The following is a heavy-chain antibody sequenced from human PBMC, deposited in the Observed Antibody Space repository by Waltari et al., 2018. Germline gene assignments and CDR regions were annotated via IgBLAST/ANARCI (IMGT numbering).Heavy chain of an antibody. J-gene: IGHJ6*02. D-gene: IGHD3-10*01. Sequence: QVQLVQSGAEVKKPGASVKVSCKTSGYTFTSYDINWVRQATGQGLECLGGWNRNSGNRGYPQKFQGRVTMTRDTSLSTAYMELTGLTSEDTAVYYCTRTRVRGSPGMDVWGQGTTVTVSS. V-gene: IGHV1-8*02. CDR2: WNRNSGNR. CDR1: GYTFTSYD. CDR3: TRTRVRGSPGMDV.